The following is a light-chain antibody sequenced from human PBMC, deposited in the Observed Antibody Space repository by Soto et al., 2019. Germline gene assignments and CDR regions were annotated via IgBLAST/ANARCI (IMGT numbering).Light chain of an antibody. CDR3: LQGTHWPWT. CDR1: QSLVYSDGNTY. CDR2: RVS. Sequence: DVVMTQSPLSLPVTLGQPASISCRSSQSLVYSDGNTYLNWFQQRPGQSPRRLIYRVSNRDSGVPDRFSGSGSGTDFTLNISRVAAEDVGVYYCLQGTHWPWTFGHGTKVEI. V-gene: IGKV2-30*01. J-gene: IGKJ1*01.